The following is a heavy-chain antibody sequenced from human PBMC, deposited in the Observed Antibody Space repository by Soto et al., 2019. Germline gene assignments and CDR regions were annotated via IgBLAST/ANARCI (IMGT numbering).Heavy chain of an antibody. Sequence: WGSLRLSCPACGFTFRRYAMSRVRQAPGKGLEWVSGISGDGVSTYYPASVKGRLTISRDNSKNTLYLQMNSLRAEDTAVYYCAKDRGDGLVMNRFDYWGQGTPVTSPQ. CDR1: GFTFRRYA. CDR3: AKDRGDGLVMNRFDY. CDR2: ISGDGVST. D-gene: IGHD3-9*01. J-gene: IGHJ4*02. V-gene: IGHV3-23*01.